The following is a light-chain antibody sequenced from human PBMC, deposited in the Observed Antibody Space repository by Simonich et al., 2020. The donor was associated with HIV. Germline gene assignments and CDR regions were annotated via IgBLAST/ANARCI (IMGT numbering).Light chain of an antibody. CDR3: QQRSNWPPLT. V-gene: IGKV3-15*01. J-gene: IGKJ4*01. Sequence: EIVMTQSPATLSVSPGEGATLSCRASQSVRSNLAWYQQKPGQAPRLLIYGASTRATRMPARFSGSGSGTEFTLTISSLEPEDFAVYYCQQRSNWPPLTFGGGTKVEIK. CDR1: QSVRSN. CDR2: GAS.